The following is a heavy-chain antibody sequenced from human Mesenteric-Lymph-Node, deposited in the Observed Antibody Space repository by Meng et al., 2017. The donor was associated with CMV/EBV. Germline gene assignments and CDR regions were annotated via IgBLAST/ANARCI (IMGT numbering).Heavy chain of an antibody. CDR2: TSNSGSEI. CDR3: AREPPDFWIGYRGYFFDY. V-gene: IGHV3-48*03. Sequence: GESLKISCAASGFNFSNYDMNWVRQAPGKGLEWISHTSNSGSEIYYAASVMGRVTISRDNAKKSLYLQMSSLRVEDTAVYYCAREPPDFWIGYRGYFFDYWGQGALVTVSS. D-gene: IGHD3/OR15-3a*01. J-gene: IGHJ4*02. CDR1: GFNFSNYD.